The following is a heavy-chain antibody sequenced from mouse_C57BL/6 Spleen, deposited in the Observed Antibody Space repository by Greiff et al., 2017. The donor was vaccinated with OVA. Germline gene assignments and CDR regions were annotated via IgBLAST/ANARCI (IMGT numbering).Heavy chain of an antibody. J-gene: IGHJ2*01. CDR2: IWRGGST. CDR1: GFSLTSYG. D-gene: IGHD1-1*01. Sequence: VQLQQSGPGLVQPSQSLSITCTVSGFSLTSYGVHWVRQSPGKGLEWLGVIWRGGSTDYNAAFMSRLSITKDNSKSQVFFKMNSLQADDTAIYYCAKSYGSSLDYFDYWGQGTTLTVSS. CDR3: AKSYGSSLDYFDY. V-gene: IGHV2-5*01.